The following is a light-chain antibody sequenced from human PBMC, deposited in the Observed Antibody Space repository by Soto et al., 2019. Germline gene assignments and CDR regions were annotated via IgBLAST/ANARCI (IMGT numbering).Light chain of an antibody. CDR1: QSISSY. Sequence: DIQMTQSPSSLSASVGDRVTITCRASQSISSYLNWYPQKPGKAPKLLIYAASSLQSGVPSRFSGSGAEPDFTLSISSLQPEDIATYYCQQSYRTPITFGQGTRLEIK. J-gene: IGKJ5*01. CDR2: AAS. V-gene: IGKV1-39*01. CDR3: QQSYRTPIT.